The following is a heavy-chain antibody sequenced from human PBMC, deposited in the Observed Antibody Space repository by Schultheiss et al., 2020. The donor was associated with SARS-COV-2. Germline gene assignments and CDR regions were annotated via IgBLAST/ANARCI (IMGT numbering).Heavy chain of an antibody. D-gene: IGHD3-22*01. CDR3: ARTDDSSGYDAFDI. V-gene: IGHV3-73*01. CDR2: IRSKANSYAT. J-gene: IGHJ3*02. Sequence: GGSLRLSCAASGFTFSGSAMHWVRQASGKGLEWVGRIRSKANSYATAYAASVKGRFTISRDDSKNTAYLQMNSLKTEDTAVYYCARTDDSSGYDAFDIWGQGTMVTVSS. CDR1: GFTFSGSA.